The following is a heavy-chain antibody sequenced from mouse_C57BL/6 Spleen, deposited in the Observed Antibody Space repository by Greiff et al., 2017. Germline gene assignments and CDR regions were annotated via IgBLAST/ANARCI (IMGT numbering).Heavy chain of an antibody. V-gene: IGHV1-50*01. CDR1: GYTFTSYW. CDR2: IDPSDSYT. Sequence: QVQLQQPGAELVKPGASVKLSCKASGYTFTSYWMQWVKQRPGQGLEWIGEIDPSDSYTNYNQKFKGKATLTVATSSSTAYMQLSSLTSEDSAVYYCARRAYYRTYYAMDYWGQGTSVTVSS. J-gene: IGHJ4*01. D-gene: IGHD2-14*01. CDR3: ARRAYYRTYYAMDY.